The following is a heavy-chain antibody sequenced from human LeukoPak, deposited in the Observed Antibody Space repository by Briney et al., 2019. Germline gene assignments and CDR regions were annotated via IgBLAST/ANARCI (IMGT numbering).Heavy chain of an antibody. CDR3: AHSVTEYSSSYPGYYYYMDV. D-gene: IGHD6-6*01. Sequence: SGPTLVNPTQTLTLTCTFSGFSLSTSGVGVGWIRQPPGKALEWLALIYWDDDKRYSPSLKSRLTITKDTSKNQVVLTMTNMDPVDTATYYCAHSVTEYSSSYPGYYYYMDVWGKGTTVTVSS. CDR2: IYWDDDK. CDR1: GFSLSTSGVG. J-gene: IGHJ6*03. V-gene: IGHV2-5*02.